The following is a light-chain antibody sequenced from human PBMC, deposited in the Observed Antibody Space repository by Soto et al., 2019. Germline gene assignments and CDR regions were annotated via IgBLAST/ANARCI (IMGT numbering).Light chain of an antibody. CDR2: AS. CDR3: QHYGTSAL. J-gene: IGKJ3*01. V-gene: IGKV3-20*01. Sequence: EIVLTQSPGTLSLSPGERATLSCRARQSVSDSYLAWYQQKPGQAPRLLIYASSRATGIPDRFSGSGSGTDVTLTISRLEPEDFAVYYCQHYGTSALFGPGTKVDIK. CDR1: QSVSDSY.